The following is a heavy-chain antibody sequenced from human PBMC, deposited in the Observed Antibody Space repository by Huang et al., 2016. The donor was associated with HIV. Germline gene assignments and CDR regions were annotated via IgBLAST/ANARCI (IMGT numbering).Heavy chain of an antibody. CDR3: ALKGDSSGWEYFRH. V-gene: IGHV3-30*03. CDR1: GFIFSNYG. CDR2: RSYDGSNK. Sequence: QVQLVESGGGVVQPGRSLRLSCAASGFIFSNYGMHWVRQAPGKGLEWVALRSYDGSNKYYTDSVKGRFSISRDNSKNTRYLQMNSLRAEDTAVYYCALKGDSSGWEYFRHWGQGTLVTVSS. J-gene: IGHJ1*01. D-gene: IGHD6-19*01.